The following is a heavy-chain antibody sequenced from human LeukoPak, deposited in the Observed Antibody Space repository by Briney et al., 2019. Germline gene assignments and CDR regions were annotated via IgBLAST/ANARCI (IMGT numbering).Heavy chain of an antibody. Sequence: AASVKVSCKASGYTFTGYYMHWVRQAPGQGLEWMGWINPNSGGTNYAQKFQGRVIMTRDTSISTAYIELSKLRSEDTAVYYCVRRGYCSSTSCYYFDYWGQGTLVTVSS. CDR1: GYTFTGYY. CDR3: VRRGYCSSTSCYYFDY. CDR2: INPNSGGT. V-gene: IGHV1-2*02. J-gene: IGHJ4*02. D-gene: IGHD2-2*01.